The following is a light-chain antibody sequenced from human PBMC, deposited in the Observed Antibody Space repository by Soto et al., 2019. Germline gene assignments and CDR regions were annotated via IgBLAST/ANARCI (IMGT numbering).Light chain of an antibody. CDR2: GDS. J-gene: IGLJ2*01. V-gene: IGLV1-40*01. CDR1: SSNIGAGYG. Sequence: QSALTQPPSVSGAPGQSVTISCTGSSSNIGAGYGVHWYIQLPGTAPKLLVYGDSNRPSGVPDRFSGSKSDTSASLAITGLQAEDEADYYCQSYDSSLSGVIFGGGTKVTVL. CDR3: QSYDSSLSGVI.